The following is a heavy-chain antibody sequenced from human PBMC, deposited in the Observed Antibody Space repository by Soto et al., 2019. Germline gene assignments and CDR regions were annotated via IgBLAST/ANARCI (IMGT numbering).Heavy chain of an antibody. CDR1: GGSVSDKTYY. V-gene: IGHV4-61*01. J-gene: IGHJ4*02. D-gene: IGHD4-17*01. CDR3: ARTTAVPNTLRSRYFFDY. Sequence: PSENLSLTCSVSGGSVSDKTYYWSWIRQPPGKRLEWIGYVFYSGTTNYNPSLKSRVTISVDLSKNRFSLRLSSVTRADTALSYCARTTAVPNTLRSRYFFDYWGQGTLVTV. CDR2: VFYSGTT.